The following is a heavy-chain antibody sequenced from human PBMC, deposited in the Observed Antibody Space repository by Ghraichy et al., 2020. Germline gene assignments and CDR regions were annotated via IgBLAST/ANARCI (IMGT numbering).Heavy chain of an antibody. V-gene: IGHV4-39*01. D-gene: IGHD6-13*01. Sequence: TLSLTCTVSGGSISSSNYYWGWIRQSPGKGLEWIGSIYYSGFTYYNPSLKSRVTMSVDTSKNQFSLELSSVTAADTAVYYCARLFVGPKDRSAAGADYWGQGTLVTVSS. CDR3: ARLFVGPKDRSAAGADY. CDR2: IYYSGFT. J-gene: IGHJ4*02. CDR1: GGSISSSNYY.